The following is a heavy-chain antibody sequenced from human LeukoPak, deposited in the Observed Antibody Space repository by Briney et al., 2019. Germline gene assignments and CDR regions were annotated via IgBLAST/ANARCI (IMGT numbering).Heavy chain of an antibody. J-gene: IGHJ6*02. CDR3: AAGIAAAGPIDV. V-gene: IGHV1-8*01. CDR2: MNPNSGNT. CDR1: GYTFTSYD. Sequence: ASVKVSCKASGYTFTSYDINWVRQATGQGLEWMGWMNPNSGNTGYAQKFQGRVTMTRNTSISTAYMELSSLRSEDTAVYYCAAGIAAAGPIDVWGQGTTVTVSS. D-gene: IGHD6-13*01.